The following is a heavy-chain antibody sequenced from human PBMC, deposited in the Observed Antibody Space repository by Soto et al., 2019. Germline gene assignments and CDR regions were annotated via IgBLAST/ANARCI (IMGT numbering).Heavy chain of an antibody. Sequence: SVKVSCKASGGTFSSYTISWVRQAPGQGLEWMGRIIPILGIANYAQKFQGRVTITADKSTSTAYMELSSLRSEDTAVYYCARGGIDILTGYYTSLFDYWGQGTLVTVSS. CDR1: GGTFSSYT. V-gene: IGHV1-69*02. J-gene: IGHJ4*02. CDR3: ARGGIDILTGYYTSLFDY. D-gene: IGHD3-9*01. CDR2: IIPILGIA.